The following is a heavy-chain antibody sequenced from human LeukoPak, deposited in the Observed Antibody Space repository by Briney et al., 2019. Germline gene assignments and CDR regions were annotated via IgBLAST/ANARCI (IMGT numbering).Heavy chain of an antibody. J-gene: IGHJ4*02. V-gene: IGHV4-34*01. CDR3: ARGGGTYYYGSGSYYRGPIFDY. Sequence: SETLSLTCAVYGGSFSGYYWSWIRQPPGKGLEWIGEINHSGSTNYNPSLKSRVTISVDTSKNQFSPKLSSLTAADTAVYYCARGGGTYYYGSGSYYRGPIFDYWGQGTLVTVSS. CDR2: INHSGST. D-gene: IGHD3-10*01. CDR1: GGSFSGYY.